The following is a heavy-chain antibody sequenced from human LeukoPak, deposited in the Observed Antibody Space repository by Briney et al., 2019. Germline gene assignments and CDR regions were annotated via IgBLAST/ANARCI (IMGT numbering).Heavy chain of an antibody. CDR1: GYTFTGYY. D-gene: IGHD2-15*01. J-gene: IGHJ6*02. V-gene: IGHV1-2*06. Sequence: ASVKASCKASGYTFTGYYMHWVRQAPGQGLEWMGRINPNSGGTNYAQKFQGRVTMTRDTSISTAYMELSRLRSDDTAVYYCARGDCSGGSCRIADVWGQGTTVTVSS. CDR3: ARGDCSGGSCRIADV. CDR2: INPNSGGT.